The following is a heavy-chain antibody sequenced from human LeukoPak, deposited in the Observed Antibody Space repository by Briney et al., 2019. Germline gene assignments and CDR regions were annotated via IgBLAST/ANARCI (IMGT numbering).Heavy chain of an antibody. CDR2: VYYDGSN. Sequence: PSETLSLTCTVSGGSITPYYLTWIRQPPGRGLEWIGYVYYDGSNDYNPSLRSRVTILLDMSKHQFSLKLISVTAADTAAYYCATNTGTVFDYWGQGTLVTVSS. CDR3: ATNTGTVFDY. D-gene: IGHD7-27*01. CDR1: GGSITPYY. J-gene: IGHJ4*02. V-gene: IGHV4-59*01.